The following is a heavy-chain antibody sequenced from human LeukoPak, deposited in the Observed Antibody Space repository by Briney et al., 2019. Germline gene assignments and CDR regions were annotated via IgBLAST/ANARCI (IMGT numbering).Heavy chain of an antibody. D-gene: IGHD6-6*01. Sequence: SETLSLTCTVSGGSISSYYWSWIRQPPGKGLEWIGYIYYSGSTNYSPSLKSRVTISVDTSKNQFSLKLSSVTAADTAVYYCARGGSSSGGYDYWGQGTLVTVSS. CDR3: ARGGSSSGGYDY. J-gene: IGHJ4*02. CDR2: IYYSGST. CDR1: GGSISSYY. V-gene: IGHV4-59*01.